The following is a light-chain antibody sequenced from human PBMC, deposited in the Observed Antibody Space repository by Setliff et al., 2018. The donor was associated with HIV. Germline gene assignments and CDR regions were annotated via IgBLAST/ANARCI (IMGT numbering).Light chain of an antibody. CDR2: DVS. CDR3: SSYTSSSPHV. Sequence: QSVLTQPASVSGSPGQSITISCTGTSSDVGGYNYVSWYQQHPGKAPKLMICDVSNRPSGVSNRFSGSKSGNTASLTISGLQAEDEADYYCSSYTSSSPHVFGTGTKVTVL. J-gene: IGLJ1*01. CDR1: SSDVGGYNY. V-gene: IGLV2-14*03.